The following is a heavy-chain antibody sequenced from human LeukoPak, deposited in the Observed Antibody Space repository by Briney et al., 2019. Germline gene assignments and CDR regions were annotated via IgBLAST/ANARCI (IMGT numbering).Heavy chain of an antibody. CDR3: ARGTSMIVVASFDY. V-gene: IGHV4-39*07. J-gene: IGHJ4*02. CDR1: GGSISSSSYY. D-gene: IGHD3-22*01. Sequence: SETLSLTCTVSGGSISSSSYYWGWIRQPPGKGLEWIGSIYYSGSTYYNPSLKSRVTISVDTSKNQFSLKLSSVTAADTAVYYCARGTSMIVVASFDYWGQGTLVTVSS. CDR2: IYYSGST.